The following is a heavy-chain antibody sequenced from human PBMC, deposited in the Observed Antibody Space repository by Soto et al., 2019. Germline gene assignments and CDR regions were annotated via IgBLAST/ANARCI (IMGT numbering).Heavy chain of an antibody. CDR2: IYPGDSDT. D-gene: IGHD6-13*01. CDR1: GYSFTSYW. Sequence: PGXSLNISCKGSGYSFTSYWLGWLRQSPGKGLEWMGIIYPGDSDTRYSPSFQGQVTISADKSISTAYLQWSSLKASDTAMYYCAASSSSWPPMGFDYWGQGTLVTVSS. CDR3: AASSSSWPPMGFDY. J-gene: IGHJ4*02. V-gene: IGHV5-51*01.